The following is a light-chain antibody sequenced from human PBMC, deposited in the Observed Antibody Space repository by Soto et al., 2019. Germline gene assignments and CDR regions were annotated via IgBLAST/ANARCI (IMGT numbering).Light chain of an antibody. Sequence: ETVLTQSPGTLSLSPGERATLSCRASQIVSSSNVAWYQQKPGQAPRLLVYGASSRAPGIPDRFSGRGSGTDFTLTISRLETEDFAVYFCQYYGGSSLFTFGPGTKVDIK. CDR1: QIVSSSN. CDR3: QYYGGSSLFT. V-gene: IGKV3-20*01. CDR2: GAS. J-gene: IGKJ3*01.